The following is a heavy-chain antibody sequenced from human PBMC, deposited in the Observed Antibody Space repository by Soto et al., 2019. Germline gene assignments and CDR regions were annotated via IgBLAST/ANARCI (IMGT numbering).Heavy chain of an antibody. CDR3: AREGTPYYDILTGYAYYYYGMDV. D-gene: IGHD3-9*01. J-gene: IGHJ6*02. CDR2: INAGNGNT. CDR1: GYTFTSYA. Sequence: GASVKVSCAASGYTFTSYAMHWVRQAPGQRLEWMGWINAGNGNTKYSQKFQGRVTITRDTSASTAYMELSSLRSEDTAVYYCAREGTPYYDILTGYAYYYYGMDVWGQGTTVTVSS. V-gene: IGHV1-3*01.